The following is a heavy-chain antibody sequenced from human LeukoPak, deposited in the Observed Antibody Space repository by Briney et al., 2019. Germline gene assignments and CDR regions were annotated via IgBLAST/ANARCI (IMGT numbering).Heavy chain of an antibody. CDR1: GGSISSSDYY. CDR3: ARDVWSALGV. CDR2: IYYSGSI. J-gene: IGHJ4*02. D-gene: IGHD1-26*01. Sequence: SETLSLTCTVSGGSISSSDYYWTWIRQPPGKGLEWIGFIYYSGSIYYNPSLKSRVTISVDTSKNQFSLKLSSVTAADTAVYYCARDVWSALGVWGQGTLVTVSS. V-gene: IGHV4-30-4*01.